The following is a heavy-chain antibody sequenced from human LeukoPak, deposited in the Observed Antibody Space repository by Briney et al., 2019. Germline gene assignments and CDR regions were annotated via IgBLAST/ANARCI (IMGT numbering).Heavy chain of an antibody. CDR3: ARTTRVAPDGRAEYFED. J-gene: IGHJ1*01. CDR1: GVSISTSC. D-gene: IGHD5-12*01. CDR2: RCDDGRD. V-gene: IGHV4-59*03. Sequence: EASETLSLTCTVSGVSISTSCWSWIWQSPGRGLEWIGYRCDDGRDLYNPSLRSRVSRVTISVDASEKQFSLSLRSVTAADTAMYYCARTTRVAPDGRAEYFEDWGQGTLVIVSS.